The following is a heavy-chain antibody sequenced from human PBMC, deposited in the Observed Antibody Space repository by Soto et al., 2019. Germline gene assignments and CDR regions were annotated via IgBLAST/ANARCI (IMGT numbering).Heavy chain of an antibody. CDR1: GVCISRYY. Sequence: SVPLSLACTVAGVCISRYYLNWIRQPPGKGLEWIGYIYYSGSTNYNPSLKSRVTISVDTSKNQFSLKLSSVTAADTAVYYCARDGGFYYGMDVWGQGTTVTVS. CDR3: ARDGGFYYGMDV. J-gene: IGHJ6*02. D-gene: IGHD3-3*01. V-gene: IGHV4-59*01. CDR2: IYYSGST.